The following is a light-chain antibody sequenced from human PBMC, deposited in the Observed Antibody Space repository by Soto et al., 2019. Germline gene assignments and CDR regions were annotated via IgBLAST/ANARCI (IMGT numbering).Light chain of an antibody. V-gene: IGKV3-11*01. Sequence: VLTQSPGTLSLSAGDRATLSCWASQSVSGYLAWYQQKLGQPPRLLIYDAFNRAAGIPDRLSGSGSGTDFTLTISRLEPEDFAIYYCQNRSDWPITFGQGTRLEIK. CDR2: DAF. CDR3: QNRSDWPIT. J-gene: IGKJ5*01. CDR1: QSVSGY.